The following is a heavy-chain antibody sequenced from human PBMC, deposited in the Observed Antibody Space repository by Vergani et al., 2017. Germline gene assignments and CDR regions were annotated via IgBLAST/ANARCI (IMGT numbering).Heavy chain of an antibody. Sequence: QVQLQESGPGLVKPPGTLSLTCAVSGDSISSNNCWTWVRQPPGKGLGWIGEICHTEDTKYSPSLKSRVTVSVDESRNLFSLRLNSVTAADTAVYNCATIGYRRWCYCFDYWCQGILVTVSS. D-gene: IGHD4/OR15-4a*01. CDR1: GDSISSNNC. V-gene: IGHV4-4*03. J-gene: IGHJ4*02. CDR3: ATIGYRRWCYCFDY. CDR2: ICHTEDT.